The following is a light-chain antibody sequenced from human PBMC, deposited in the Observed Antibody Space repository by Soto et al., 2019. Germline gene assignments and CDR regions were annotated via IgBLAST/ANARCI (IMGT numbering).Light chain of an antibody. CDR2: DAS. CDR3: LQFNTFPWT. J-gene: IGKJ1*01. Sequence: DIQMTQSPSSLSASVGDRVTITCQASQDINNYLNWLQQKPGEAPKVLIYDASTLETGVPSRFSGRGSGTDFTFTINSLQPDDFATYYCLQFNTFPWTFGQGTKVEIK. V-gene: IGKV1-33*01. CDR1: QDINNY.